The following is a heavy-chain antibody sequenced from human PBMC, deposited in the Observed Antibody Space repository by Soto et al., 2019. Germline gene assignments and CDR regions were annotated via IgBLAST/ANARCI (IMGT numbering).Heavy chain of an antibody. Sequence: GGSLRLSCAASGFTVSSNYMSWVRQAPGKGLEWVSVIYSGGSTYYADSVKGRFTISRDNSKNTLYLQMNSLRAEDTAVYYCARDRGNYRPGGLDYWGQGTLVTVSS. V-gene: IGHV3-66*01. J-gene: IGHJ4*02. D-gene: IGHD4-4*01. CDR1: GFTVSSNY. CDR2: IYSGGST. CDR3: ARDRGNYRPGGLDY.